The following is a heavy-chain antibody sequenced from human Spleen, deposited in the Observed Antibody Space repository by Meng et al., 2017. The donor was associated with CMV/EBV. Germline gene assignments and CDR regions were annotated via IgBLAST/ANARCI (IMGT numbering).Heavy chain of an antibody. D-gene: IGHD4-11*01. V-gene: IGHV3-23*01. CDR3: ARDYSNYANYYYYGMDV. J-gene: IGHJ6*02. CDR1: GFTFSNYG. CDR2: ISGSGGTT. Sequence: GESLKISCAASGFTFSNYGMSWVRQAPGKGLEWVSAISGSGGTTYYADSVKGRFTISRDNSKNTLYLQMNSLRAEDTAVYYCARDYSNYANYYYYGMDVWGQGTTVTVSS.